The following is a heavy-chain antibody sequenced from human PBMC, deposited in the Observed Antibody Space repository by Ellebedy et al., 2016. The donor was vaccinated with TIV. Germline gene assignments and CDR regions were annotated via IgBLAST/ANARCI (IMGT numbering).Heavy chain of an antibody. CDR2: IDNAGDT. CDR1: GFTFSRYD. D-gene: IGHD3-16*01. J-gene: IGHJ6*02. CDR3: TRFEIISGGGYGMDV. Sequence: GGSLRLXXAASGFTFSRYDMHWVRQSTRKGLEWVASIDNAGDTYYPGSVKGRFTISRENAKNSLYLQMNSLRVEDRAVYYCTRFEIISGGGYGMDVWGQGITVTVSS. V-gene: IGHV3-13*01.